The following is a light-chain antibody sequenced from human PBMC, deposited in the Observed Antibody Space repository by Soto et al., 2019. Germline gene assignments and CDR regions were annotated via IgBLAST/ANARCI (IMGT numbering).Light chain of an antibody. V-gene: IGKV1-8*01. J-gene: IGKJ4*01. CDR1: QGISSY. CDR3: QPCYSSPLT. Sequence: AIRMTQSPSSLYASTGDRVTITCRASQGISSYLAWYQQKPGKAPKLLIYAAYSLQSGVTSRFSGSGSGTDFTLTISSLQPEDFATYYCQPCYSSPLTFGEGTKVDIK. CDR2: AAY.